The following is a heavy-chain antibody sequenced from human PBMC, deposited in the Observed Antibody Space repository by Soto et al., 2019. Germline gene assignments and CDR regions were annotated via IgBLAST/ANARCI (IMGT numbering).Heavy chain of an antibody. Sequence: GGSLRLSCAASGFTFISYAMHWVLQAPWKGLEYVSAISSNGGSTYYANSVKGRFTISRDNSKNTLYLQMGSLRAEDMAVYYCAAGPGEYSGYDALYYYYYYMDVWGKGTTVTVSS. CDR2: ISSNGGST. CDR3: AAGPGEYSGYDALYYYYYYMDV. CDR1: GFTFISYA. J-gene: IGHJ6*03. D-gene: IGHD5-12*01. V-gene: IGHV3-64*01.